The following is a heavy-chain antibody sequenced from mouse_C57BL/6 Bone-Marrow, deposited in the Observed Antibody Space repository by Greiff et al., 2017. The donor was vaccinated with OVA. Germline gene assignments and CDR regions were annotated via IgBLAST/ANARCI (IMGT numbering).Heavy chain of an antibody. D-gene: IGHD2-5*01. J-gene: IGHJ4*01. CDR3: AAYYSNYGGAMDY. CDR1: EYEFPSHD. CDR2: INSDGGST. Sequence: EVKLVESGGGLVQPGESLKLSCESNEYEFPSHDMSWVRKTPEKRLELVAAINSDGGSTYYPDTMERRFIISRDNTKKTLYLQMSSLRSEDTALYYCAAYYSNYGGAMDYWGQGTSVTVSS. V-gene: IGHV5-2*01.